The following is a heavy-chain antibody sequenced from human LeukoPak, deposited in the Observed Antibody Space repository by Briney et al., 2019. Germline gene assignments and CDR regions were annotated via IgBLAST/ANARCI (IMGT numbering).Heavy chain of an antibody. CDR2: ISAYNGNT. Sequence: SSVKVSCKASVYTVTSYGISWERHAPGQGPEWRGWISAYNGNTNYAQKLQGRVTMTTDTSTSTAYMELRSLRSDDTAVYYCARDLGWELLQDFDYWGQGTLVTVSS. CDR1: VYTVTSYG. J-gene: IGHJ4*02. V-gene: IGHV1-18*01. D-gene: IGHD1-26*01. CDR3: ARDLGWELLQDFDY.